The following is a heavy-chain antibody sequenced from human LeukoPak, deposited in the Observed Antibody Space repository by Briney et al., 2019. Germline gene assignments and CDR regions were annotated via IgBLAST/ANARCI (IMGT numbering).Heavy chain of an antibody. CDR2: INHSGST. CDR3: ATLPADPGIAAAGTSG. Sequence: SETLSLTCAVYGGSFGGYYWSWIRQPPGKGLEWIGEINHSGSTNYNPSLKSRVTISVDTSKNQFSLKLSSVTAADTAVYYCATLPADPGIAAAGTSGWGQGTLVTVSS. CDR1: GGSFGGYY. J-gene: IGHJ4*02. D-gene: IGHD6-13*01. V-gene: IGHV4-34*01.